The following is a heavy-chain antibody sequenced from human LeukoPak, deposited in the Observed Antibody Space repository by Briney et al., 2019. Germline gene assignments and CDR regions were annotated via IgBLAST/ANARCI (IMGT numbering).Heavy chain of an antibody. Sequence: SETLSLTCAVSDDSFSSHYWTWIRQPPGKGLEGIGYISYIGSTNYNPSLKSRVTISIDTSKNQFSLQLTSVTAADTAVYYCARDLVTVTKGFDIWGQGTMVSVSS. CDR2: ISYIGST. CDR1: DDSFSSHY. J-gene: IGHJ3*02. D-gene: IGHD4-17*01. CDR3: ARDLVTVTKGFDI. V-gene: IGHV4-59*11.